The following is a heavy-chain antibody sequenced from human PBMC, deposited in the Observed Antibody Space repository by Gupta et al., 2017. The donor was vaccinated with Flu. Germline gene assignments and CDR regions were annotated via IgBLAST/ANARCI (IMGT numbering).Heavy chain of an antibody. J-gene: IGHJ4*02. V-gene: IGHV3-30*04. D-gene: IGHD3-10*01. CDR2: ISNNGRRQ. Sequence: QVHLVESGGGVVQPGTSLRLSCAASGFTFSDYAMHWVRQAPGKGLEWVAVISNNGRRQNYADSVRGRFTIFRDNSMSAQYLQMNSLRADDTAVYYCARGDSVRAILPFDSWGQGMLVTVSS. CDR1: GFTFSDYA. CDR3: ARGDSVRAILPFDS.